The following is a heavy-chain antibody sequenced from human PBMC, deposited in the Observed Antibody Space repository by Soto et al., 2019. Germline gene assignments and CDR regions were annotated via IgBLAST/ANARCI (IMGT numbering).Heavy chain of an antibody. CDR3: GREGGDAAFDI. CDR2: INPSGGST. J-gene: IGHJ3*02. Sequence: GASVKVSCKASGYTFTSYYMHLVRQAPGQGLEWMGIINPSGGSTSYAQKFQGRVTMTRDTSTSTVYMELSSLRSDDTVVYYCGREGGDAAFDIWGQGTMVTVSS. V-gene: IGHV1-46*01. CDR1: GYTFTSYY.